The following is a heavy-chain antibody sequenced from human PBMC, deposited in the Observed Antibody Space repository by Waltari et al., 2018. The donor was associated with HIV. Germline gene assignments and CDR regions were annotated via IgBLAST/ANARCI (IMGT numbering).Heavy chain of an antibody. CDR1: GGSISSYY. J-gene: IGHJ4*02. CDR2: IYYSGST. CDR3: ARVAGDRSSGKYYFDY. V-gene: IGHV4-59*01. Sequence: QVQLQESGPGLVKPSETLSLTCTVSGGSISSYYWSWIRQPPGKGLEWIGYIYYSGSTNYNPSLKSRVTISVDTSKNQFSLKLSSVTAADTAVYYCARVAGDRSSGKYYFDYWGQGTLVTVSS. D-gene: IGHD2-21*01.